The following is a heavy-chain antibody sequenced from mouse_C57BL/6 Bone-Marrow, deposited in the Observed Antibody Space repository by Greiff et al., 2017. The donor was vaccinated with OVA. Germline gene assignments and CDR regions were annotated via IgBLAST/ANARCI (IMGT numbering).Heavy chain of an antibody. CDR2: IDPNSGGT. Sequence: QVQLQQPGAELVKPGASVKLSCKASGYTFTSYWMHWVKQRPGRGLEWIGRIDPNSGGTKYNEKFKSKATLTVDKPSSTAYMQLSSLTSEDSAVYYCARGAVIYYYGSSQPYYAMDYWGQGTSVTVSS. J-gene: IGHJ4*01. D-gene: IGHD1-1*01. CDR1: GYTFTSYW. V-gene: IGHV1-72*01. CDR3: ARGAVIYYYGSSQPYYAMDY.